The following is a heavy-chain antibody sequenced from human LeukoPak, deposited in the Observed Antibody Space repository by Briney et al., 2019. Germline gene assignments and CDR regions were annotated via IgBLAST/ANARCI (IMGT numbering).Heavy chain of an antibody. D-gene: IGHD6-19*01. CDR2: IRSDGGDK. Sequence: GGSLRLSCEASGFTFRSYGMHWVRQAPGKGLEGVAFIRSDGGDKFYADSVKGLFTISRDNAKNSLFLQMNSLRADETADYYCARSNRLGDACDIWGQGTMVTVSS. J-gene: IGHJ3*02. CDR1: GFTFRSYG. V-gene: IGHV3-30*02. CDR3: ARSNRLGDACDI.